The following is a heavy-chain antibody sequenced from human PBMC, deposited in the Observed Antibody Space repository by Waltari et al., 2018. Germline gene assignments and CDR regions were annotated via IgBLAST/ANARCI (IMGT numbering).Heavy chain of an antibody. CDR1: GYTFTGYY. Sequence: QVQLVQSGAEVKKPGASVKVSCKASGYTFTGYYIHWLRQAPGQGTELMVWIHAKSGCTYYTHKFQGRGTMTRDTSVSTAYMELSRLSSDDTAIYYCARPGTTTRPAYGLDVWGQGTTVTVSS. D-gene: IGHD6-6*01. V-gene: IGHV1-2*07. J-gene: IGHJ6*02. CDR3: ARPGTTTRPAYGLDV. CDR2: IHAKSGCT.